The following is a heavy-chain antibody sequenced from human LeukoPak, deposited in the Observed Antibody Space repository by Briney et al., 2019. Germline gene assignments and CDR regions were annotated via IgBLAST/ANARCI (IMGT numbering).Heavy chain of an antibody. J-gene: IGHJ3*02. V-gene: IGHV4-39*01. CDR3: ARGAFSFPDAFDI. D-gene: IGHD3-3*02. CDR1: GDSISSSSYY. CDR2: IYYSGST. Sequence: PSEXLSLTCTVSGDSISSSSYYWGWIRQPPGKGLEWIGSIYYSGSTYYNPSLNSRVTISVDTSKNQFSLKLSSVTAADTAVYHCARGAFSFPDAFDIWGQGTMVTVSS.